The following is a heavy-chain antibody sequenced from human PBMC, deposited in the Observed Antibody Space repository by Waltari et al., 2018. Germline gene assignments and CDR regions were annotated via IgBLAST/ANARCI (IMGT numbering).Heavy chain of an antibody. CDR3: ARRGTTSDY. CDR2: IYTSGST. J-gene: IGHJ4*02. V-gene: IGHV4-61*09. Sequence: QVQLQESGPGLVKPSQTLSLTCTVSGGSISSGSYYWSWIRQPAGKGLEWIGYIYTSGSTNYNPYLKSRVTISVDTSKNQFSLKLSSVTAADTAVYYCARRGTTSDYWGQGTLVTVSS. CDR1: GGSISSGSYY. D-gene: IGHD3-16*01.